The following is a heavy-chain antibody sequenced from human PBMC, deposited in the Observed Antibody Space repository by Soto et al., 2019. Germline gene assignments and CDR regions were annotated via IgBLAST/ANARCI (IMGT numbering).Heavy chain of an antibody. V-gene: IGHV1-69*13. D-gene: IGHD6-13*01. J-gene: IGHJ6*02. Sequence: SVKVSCKASGGTFSSYAISWVRQAPGQGLEWMGGIIPIFGTANYAQKFQGRVTITADESTSTAYMELSSLRSEDTAVYYCAREGYSSSWYGYYYYGMDVWAQRTTVTVSS. CDR2: IIPIFGTA. CDR1: GGTFSSYA. CDR3: AREGYSSSWYGYYYYGMDV.